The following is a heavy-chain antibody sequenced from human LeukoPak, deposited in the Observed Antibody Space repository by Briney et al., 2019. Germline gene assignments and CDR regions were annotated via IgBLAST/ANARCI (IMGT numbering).Heavy chain of an antibody. CDR3: ASPDRLPSPYYYYDSSGYYRAAFDI. CDR2: IYYSGST. J-gene: IGHJ3*02. CDR1: GGSISSSSYY. Sequence: PSETLSLTCTVSGGSISSSSYYWGWIRQPPGKGLEWIGGIYYSGSTYYNPSLKSRVTISVDTSKNQFSLKLSSVTAADTAVYYCASPDRLPSPYYYYDSSGYYRAAFDIWGQGTMVTVSS. D-gene: IGHD3-22*01. V-gene: IGHV4-39*01.